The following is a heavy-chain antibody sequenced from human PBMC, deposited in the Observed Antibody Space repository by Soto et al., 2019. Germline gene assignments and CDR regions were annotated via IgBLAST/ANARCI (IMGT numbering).Heavy chain of an antibody. CDR3: ARVPVKGYFDWLDP. D-gene: IGHD3-9*01. J-gene: IGHJ5*02. CDR1: GAPITSNY. Sequence: PSETLSLTCSVSGAPITSNYWTWIRQPPGKGLEWIGYLDHQGYSNYSPSLRSRVSMSIDTSKNQLSLKVHSVTAADTAVYYCARVPVKGYFDWLDPWDQGTLVTVSS. V-gene: IGHV4-59*01. CDR2: LDHQGYS.